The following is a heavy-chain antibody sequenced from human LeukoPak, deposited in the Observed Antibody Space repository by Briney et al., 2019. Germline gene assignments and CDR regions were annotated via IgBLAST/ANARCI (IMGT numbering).Heavy chain of an antibody. V-gene: IGHV3-48*01. Sequence: GGSLRLSCAASGFTFSSYSMNWVRQAPGKGLEWVSYISSSSSTIYYADSVKGRFTISRDNAKNSLYLQMNSLRAEDTAVYYCARTYYDFWRRHFDAFDIWGQGTMVTVSS. CDR3: ARTYYDFWRRHFDAFDI. CDR1: GFTFSSYS. CDR2: ISSSSSTI. D-gene: IGHD3-3*01. J-gene: IGHJ3*02.